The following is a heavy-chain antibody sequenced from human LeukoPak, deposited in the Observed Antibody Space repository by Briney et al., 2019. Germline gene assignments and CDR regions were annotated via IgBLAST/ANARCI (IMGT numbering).Heavy chain of an antibody. V-gene: IGHV4-59*12. CDR1: GGSISSYY. J-gene: IGHJ4*02. CDR2: IYYSGST. D-gene: IGHD3-9*01. Sequence: SETLSLTCTVSGGSISSYYWSWIRQPPGKGLEWIGYIYYSGSTNYNPSLKSRVTISVDTSKNQFSLKLSSVTAADTAVYYCARLFGYDILTGFIYVGYYFDYWGQGTLVTVSS. CDR3: ARLFGYDILTGFIYVGYYFDY.